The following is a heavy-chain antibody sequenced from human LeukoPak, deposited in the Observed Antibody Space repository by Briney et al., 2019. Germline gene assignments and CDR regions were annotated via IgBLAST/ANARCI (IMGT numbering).Heavy chain of an antibody. Sequence: PSETLSLTCAVSGGSISSSNWWSWVRQPPGKGLEWIGEIHRSGSTNCNPSLKSRVTISVDKSKNQFSLMLTSVTAADTAVYYCARNGYYSADYWGQGTLVTVSS. CDR1: GGSISSSNW. CDR2: IHRSGST. D-gene: IGHD4-17*01. CDR3: ARNGYYSADY. J-gene: IGHJ4*02. V-gene: IGHV4-4*02.